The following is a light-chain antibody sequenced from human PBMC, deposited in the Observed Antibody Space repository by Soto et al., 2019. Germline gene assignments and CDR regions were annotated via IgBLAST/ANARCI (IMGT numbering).Light chain of an antibody. CDR1: QTISSW. Sequence: MTQCPSTLPGREEKRGTITCRASQTISSWLAWYQQKPGKAPKILIYKASSLESGVPSRFSGCGSGTEFTLTFCSLQPGDFAAYFCQLYKGYRWALGQGTKVDI. CDR3: QLYKGYRWA. V-gene: IGKV1-5*03. J-gene: IGKJ1*01. CDR2: KAS.